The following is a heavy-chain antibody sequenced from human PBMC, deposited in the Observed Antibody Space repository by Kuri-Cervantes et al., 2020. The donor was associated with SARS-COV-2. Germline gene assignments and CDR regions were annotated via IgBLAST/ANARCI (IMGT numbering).Heavy chain of an antibody. V-gene: IGHV4-59*01. J-gene: IGHJ5*02. D-gene: IGHD3-16*01. CDR3: ARRSRGARWFDP. CDR2: IYYSGST. CDR1: GGSISSYY. Sequence: SETLSLTCTVSGGSISSYYWSWIRQPPGKGLEWIGYIYYSGSTNYNPSLKSRVTISVDTSKNQFSLKLSSVTAADTAVYYCARRSRGARWFDPWGQGTLVTVSS.